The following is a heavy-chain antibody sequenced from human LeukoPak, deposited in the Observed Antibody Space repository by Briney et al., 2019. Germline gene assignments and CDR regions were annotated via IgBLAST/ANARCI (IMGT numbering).Heavy chain of an antibody. CDR1: GGSITSSSYY. CDR3: ARAGSSNWFDP. V-gene: IGHV4-39*07. CDR2: IYYNGDT. Sequence: SETLSLTCSVSGGSITSSSYYWGWIRQPPGKGLEWIGTIYYNGDTYYNPSLKSRVTISVDTSKNQLSLKLSSVTAADTAVYYCARAGSSNWFDPWGQGTLVTVSS. J-gene: IGHJ5*02. D-gene: IGHD7-27*01.